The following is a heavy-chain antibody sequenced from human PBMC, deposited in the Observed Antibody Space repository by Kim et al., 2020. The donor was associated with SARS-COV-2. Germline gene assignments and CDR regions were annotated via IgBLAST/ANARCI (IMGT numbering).Heavy chain of an antibody. CDR2: INHSGST. Sequence: SETLSLTCAVYGGSFSGYYWSWIRQPPGKGLEWIGEINHSGSTNYNPSLKSRVTISVDTSKNQFSLKLSSVTAADTAVYYCARVFAEITIFGVVISDAF. CDR3: ARVFAEITIFGVVISDAF. J-gene: IGHJ3*01. V-gene: IGHV4-34*01. D-gene: IGHD3-3*01. CDR1: GGSFSGYY.